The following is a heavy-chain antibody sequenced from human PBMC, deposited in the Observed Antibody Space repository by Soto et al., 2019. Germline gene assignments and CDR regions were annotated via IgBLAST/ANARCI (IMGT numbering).Heavy chain of an antibody. CDR3: ARVLRGSWDWFDP. CDR2: TYYRSRWYN. CDR1: GDSVSSNSAA. V-gene: IGHV6-1*01. Sequence: SQTLSLTCAISGDSVSSNSAAWNWVRQSPSRGLEWLGRTYYRSRWYNEYALSVKGRFTISRDNGQNTVYLEMNSLRAEDTAVYYCARVLRGSWDWFDPWGQGTLVTVSS. J-gene: IGHJ5*02. D-gene: IGHD6-13*01.